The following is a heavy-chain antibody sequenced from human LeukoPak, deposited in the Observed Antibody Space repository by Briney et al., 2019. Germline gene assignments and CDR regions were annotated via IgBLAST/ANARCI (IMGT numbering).Heavy chain of an antibody. CDR3: SRIFYHGSTGYYPDH. D-gene: IGHD3-9*01. J-gene: IGHJ4*02. CDR2: SKNKANAYST. V-gene: IGHV3-72*01. CDR1: GFTFSDHH. Sequence: GGSLRLSCAVSGFTFSDHHMDWVRQAPGKGLEWIGRSKNKANAYSTVYAASVKGRFTFSRDDPKNSLYLQMDGLKDEDTAVYYCSRIFYHGSTGYYPDHWGQGTLVTVSS.